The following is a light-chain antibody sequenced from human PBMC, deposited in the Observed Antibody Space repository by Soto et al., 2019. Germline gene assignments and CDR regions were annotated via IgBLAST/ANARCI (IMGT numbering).Light chain of an antibody. CDR2: WSS. CDR1: QSVLDSSANKHY. Sequence: DIVMTQSPDYLAVSLGERATINCKSRQSVLDSSANKHYLSWYQQKPGQPPKLLIYWSSTRESGVPDRFSGSGSGTDFTLTISSLQAEDVAVYYCQQYYTLPLTFGGGTKVEIK. V-gene: IGKV4-1*01. J-gene: IGKJ4*01. CDR3: QQYYTLPLT.